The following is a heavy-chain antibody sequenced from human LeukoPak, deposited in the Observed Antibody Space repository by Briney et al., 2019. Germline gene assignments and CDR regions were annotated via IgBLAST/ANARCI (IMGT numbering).Heavy chain of an antibody. D-gene: IGHD2-8*01. CDR2: ISPTGGST. CDR3: AREYRYCTNGVCYSIDY. J-gene: IGHJ4*02. CDR1: GYTFTSNY. V-gene: IGHV1-46*01. Sequence: ASVKVSCKAFGYTFTSNYMHWVRQAPGQGPEWMGVISPTGGSTTYAQKFQGRVTLTRDMSTSTDYMELSSLRSEDTAVYYCAREYRYCTNGVCYSIDYWGQGTLVTVSS.